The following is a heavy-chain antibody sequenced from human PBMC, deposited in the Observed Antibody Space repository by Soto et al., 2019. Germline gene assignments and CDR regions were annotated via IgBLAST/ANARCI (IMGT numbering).Heavy chain of an antibody. V-gene: IGHV2-70*11. CDR2: IDWDGDK. CDR3: ARIRLDQLGDAIAD. D-gene: IGHD4-17*01. Sequence: SGPTLVNPTQTLTLTCTFSGFSLTTSDMCVTWIRQPPGKALEWLARIDWDGDKYYSTSLKTRLTIFKGTSKNQVVLSVANMGPADTATYYCARIRLDQLGDAIADWGQGTLVTVSS. J-gene: IGHJ4*02. CDR1: GFSLTTSDMC.